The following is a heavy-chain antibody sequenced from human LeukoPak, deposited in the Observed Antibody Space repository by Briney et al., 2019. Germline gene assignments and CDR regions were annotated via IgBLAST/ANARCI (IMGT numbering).Heavy chain of an antibody. D-gene: IGHD3-3*01. V-gene: IGHV4-59*01. CDR2: IYYSGST. J-gene: IGHJ2*01. Sequence: SETLSLTCTVSGGSISSYYWSWIRQPPGKGLEWIGYIYYSGSTNYNPSLKSRVTISVDTSKNQFSLKLSSVTAADTAVYYCARVCSTIFGVAFDLWGRGTLVTVSS. CDR3: ARVCSTIFGVAFDL. CDR1: GGSISSYY.